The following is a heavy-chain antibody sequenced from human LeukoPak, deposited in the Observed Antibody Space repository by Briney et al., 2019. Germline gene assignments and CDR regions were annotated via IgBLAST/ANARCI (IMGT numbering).Heavy chain of an antibody. V-gene: IGHV3-7*01. CDR2: IKQDGSEK. Sequence: GRPLRLSCAASGFTFSSYWMSWVRQAPGKGLEWVANIKQDGSEKYYVDSVKGRFTISRDNAKNSLYLQMNSLRAEDTAVYYCAGSVYCSSTSCARFDPWGQGTLVTVSS. CDR3: AGSVYCSSTSCARFDP. J-gene: IGHJ5*02. D-gene: IGHD2-2*01. CDR1: GFTFSSYW.